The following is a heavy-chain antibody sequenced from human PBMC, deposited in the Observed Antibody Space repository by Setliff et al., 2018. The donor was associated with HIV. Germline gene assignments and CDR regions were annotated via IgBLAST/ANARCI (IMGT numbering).Heavy chain of an antibody. CDR3: ARQGSSGWYGHDAFDI. CDR1: GYSFTSYW. V-gene: IGHV5-51*01. J-gene: IGHJ3*02. D-gene: IGHD6-19*01. Sequence: GESLKISCKGSGYSFTSYWIGWVRQMPGKGLEWMGIIYPGDSDTRYSPSFQGQVTTSADKSISTAYLQWSSLKASDTAMYYCARQGSSGWYGHDAFDIWGQGTMVTVSS. CDR2: IYPGDSDT.